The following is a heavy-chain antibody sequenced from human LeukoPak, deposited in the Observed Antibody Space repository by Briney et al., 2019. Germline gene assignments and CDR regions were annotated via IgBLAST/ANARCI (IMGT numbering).Heavy chain of an antibody. CDR3: AREGEFMDV. Sequence: SETLSLTCAVYGGSFSGYYWSWTRQPPGKGLEWIGEINHSGSTNYNPSLKSRVTISVDTSKNQFSLKLSSVTAADTAVYYCAREGEFMDVWGKGTTVTVSS. CDR2: INHSGST. CDR1: GGSFSGYY. D-gene: IGHD3-10*01. V-gene: IGHV4-34*01. J-gene: IGHJ6*04.